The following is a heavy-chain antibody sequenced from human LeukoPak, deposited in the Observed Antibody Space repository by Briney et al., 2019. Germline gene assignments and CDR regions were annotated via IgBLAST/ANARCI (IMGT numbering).Heavy chain of an antibody. CDR3: ARGFRVEYSGSPPGFYYFDY. J-gene: IGHJ4*02. V-gene: IGHV3-9*01. CDR2: ISWSSGII. Sequence: GGSLRLSCAASGFTFDDHGMHWVRQAPGKGLEWVSGISWSSGIIGYADSVKGRFTISRDNSKNTLYLQMNSLRAEDTAVYYCARGFRVEYSGSPPGFYYFDYWGQGTLVTVSS. CDR1: GFTFDDHG. D-gene: IGHD1-26*01.